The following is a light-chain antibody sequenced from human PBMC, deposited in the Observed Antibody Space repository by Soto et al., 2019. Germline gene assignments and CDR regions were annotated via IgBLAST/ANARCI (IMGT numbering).Light chain of an antibody. V-gene: IGKV3-20*01. CDR2: DAS. CDR3: QQYGNSPLT. J-gene: IGKJ4*01. CDR1: QTVRNNY. Sequence: EVVLTQSAGTLSLSPGERATLSCRASQTVRNNYLAWYQQKPGQAPRLLIYDASSRATGIPDRFSGSGSGTDFTFTISRLEPEDFAVYYCQQYGNSPLTFGGGTKVDVK.